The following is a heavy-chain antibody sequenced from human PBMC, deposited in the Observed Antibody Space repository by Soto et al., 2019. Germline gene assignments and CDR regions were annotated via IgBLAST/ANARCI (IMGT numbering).Heavy chain of an antibody. D-gene: IGHD3-22*01. V-gene: IGHV3-23*01. Sequence: EVQLLESGGGLVQPGGSLRLSCAASGFTLCSYAMSWVRQAPGKGLEWVSAISGSVGSTYYAESVKGRFNISRDNSETPPYLQANSLRAADPAVYYGAKGGPYSYDSSGYYDYWGQGALVIVSS. CDR2: ISGSVGST. J-gene: IGHJ4*02. CDR3: AKGGPYSYDSSGYYDY. CDR1: GFTLCSYA.